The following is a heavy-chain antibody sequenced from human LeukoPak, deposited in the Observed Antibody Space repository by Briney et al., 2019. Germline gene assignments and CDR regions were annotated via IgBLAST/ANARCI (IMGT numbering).Heavy chain of an antibody. CDR1: GFTFSSYA. CDR2: ISGSGGST. D-gene: IGHD3-16*02. CDR3: AKAEMITFGGVIVRPRYFDY. J-gene: IGHJ4*02. Sequence: YPGGSLRLSCAASGFTFSSYAMSWVRQAPGKGLEWVSAISGSGGSTYYADSVKGRFTISRDNSKSTLYLQMNSLRAEDTAVYYCAKAEMITFGGVIVRPRYFDYWGQGTLVTVSS. V-gene: IGHV3-23*01.